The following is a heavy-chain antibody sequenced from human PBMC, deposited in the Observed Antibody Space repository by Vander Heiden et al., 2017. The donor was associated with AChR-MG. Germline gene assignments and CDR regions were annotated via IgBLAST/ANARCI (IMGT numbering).Heavy chain of an antibody. J-gene: IGHJ5*02. D-gene: IGHD3-10*01. CDR2: ISYDGSNK. Sequence: QVQLVASGGGVVQPGRSLRLSCAASGFTFSSYAMHWVRQAPGKGLEWVAVISYDGSNKYYADSVKGRFTISRDNSKNTLYLQMNSLRAEDTAVYYCARDEYYYGSGSPNWFDPWGQGTLVTVSS. CDR1: GFTFSSYA. V-gene: IGHV3-30-3*01. CDR3: ARDEYYYGSGSPNWFDP.